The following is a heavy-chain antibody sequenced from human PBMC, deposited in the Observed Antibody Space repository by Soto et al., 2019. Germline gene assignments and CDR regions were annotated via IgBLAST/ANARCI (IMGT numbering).Heavy chain of an antibody. J-gene: IGHJ6*02. CDR2: FDPEDGET. Sequence: GASVKVSCKASGYTLTELSMHWVRQAPGKGLEWMGGFDPEDGETIYAQKFQGRVTMTEDTSTDTAYMELSSLRSEDTAVYYCATDMRAARRAPETFYYGMDDWRQGRRVSVPS. CDR3: ATDMRAARRAPETFYYGMDD. V-gene: IGHV1-24*01. CDR1: GYTLTELS. D-gene: IGHD6-6*01.